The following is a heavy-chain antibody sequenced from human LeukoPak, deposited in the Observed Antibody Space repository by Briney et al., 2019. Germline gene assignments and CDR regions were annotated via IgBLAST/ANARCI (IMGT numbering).Heavy chain of an antibody. CDR3: VSPYRGRFDY. Sequence: SETLSLTCTVSGGSISSSYWSWIRQPPGKGLEWIGYIYYSGSTNYNPSLKSRVTISVDTSKNQFSLKLSSVPAADTAVYYCVSPYRGRFDYWGQGTLVTVSS. CDR1: GGSISSSY. J-gene: IGHJ4*02. CDR2: IYYSGST. D-gene: IGHD3-10*01. V-gene: IGHV4-59*08.